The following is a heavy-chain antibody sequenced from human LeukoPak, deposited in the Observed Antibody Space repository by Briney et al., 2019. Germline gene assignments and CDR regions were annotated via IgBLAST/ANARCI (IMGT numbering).Heavy chain of an antibody. CDR1: GFTFSSYS. Sequence: GGSLRLSCAASGFTFSSYSMNWVRQAPGKGLEWVSSISSSSSYIYYADSVKGRFTISRDNAKNSLYLQMNSLRAEDPAVYYCARFEGYMVRGVAFDYWGQGTLVTASP. CDR2: ISSSSSYI. D-gene: IGHD3-10*01. V-gene: IGHV3-21*01. J-gene: IGHJ4*02. CDR3: ARFEGYMVRGVAFDY.